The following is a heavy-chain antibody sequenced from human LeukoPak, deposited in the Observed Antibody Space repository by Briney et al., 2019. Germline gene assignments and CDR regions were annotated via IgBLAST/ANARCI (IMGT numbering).Heavy chain of an antibody. Sequence: GGSLRLSCAASGFTFSSYGMHWVRQAPGKGLEWVAVISYDGSNKYYADSVKGRFTISRDNSKNTLYLQMNSLRAEDTAVYYCAKDYNRGGRGEIYFDYWGQGTLVTVSS. CDR1: GFTFSSYG. CDR2: ISYDGSNK. D-gene: IGHD3-10*01. V-gene: IGHV3-30*18. J-gene: IGHJ4*02. CDR3: AKDYNRGGRGEIYFDY.